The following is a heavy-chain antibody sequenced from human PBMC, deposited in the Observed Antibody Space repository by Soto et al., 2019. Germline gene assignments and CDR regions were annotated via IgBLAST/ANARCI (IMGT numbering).Heavy chain of an antibody. CDR2: IIPIFGTA. Sequence: SVKVSCKASGGTFSSYAISWVRQAPGQGLEWMGGIIPIFGTANYAQKFQGRVTITADESTSTAYMEPSSLRSEDTAVYYCARGGSRSSSFDNWFDPWGQGTLVTVSS. D-gene: IGHD6-6*01. J-gene: IGHJ5*02. CDR1: GGTFSSYA. V-gene: IGHV1-69*13. CDR3: ARGGSRSSSFDNWFDP.